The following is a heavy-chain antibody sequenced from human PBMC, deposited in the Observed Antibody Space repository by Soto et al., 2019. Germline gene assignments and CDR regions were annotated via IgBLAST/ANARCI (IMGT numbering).Heavy chain of an antibody. CDR1: GYTLSSNV. D-gene: IGHD6-19*01. CDR2: ISTFNGNG. Sequence: QVQLVQSGAEVKKPGASVKVSCKASGYTLSSNVVSWVRQAPGQSLEWLGWISTFNGNGNYVQKFQGRVTITTDTSTNTAYMDLTRLSSADTALYCCARVHGSSSGWYDYWGQGMLVTVAS. V-gene: IGHV1-18*01. CDR3: ARVHGSSSGWYDY. J-gene: IGHJ4*02.